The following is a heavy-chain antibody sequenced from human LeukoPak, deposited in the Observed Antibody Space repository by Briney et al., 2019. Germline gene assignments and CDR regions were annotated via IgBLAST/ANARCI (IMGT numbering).Heavy chain of an antibody. CDR1: GFTFSSYG. J-gene: IGHJ4*02. CDR3: AKDPTYYDYVWGSYRYKPPDY. D-gene: IGHD3-16*02. CDR2: ISYDGSNK. Sequence: PGRSLRLSCAASGFTFSSYGMHWVRQAPGKGLEWVAVISYDGSNKYYADSVKGRFTISRDNSKNTLYLQMNSLRAEDTAVYYCAKDPTYYDYVWGSYRYKPPDYWGQGTLVTVSS. V-gene: IGHV3-30*18.